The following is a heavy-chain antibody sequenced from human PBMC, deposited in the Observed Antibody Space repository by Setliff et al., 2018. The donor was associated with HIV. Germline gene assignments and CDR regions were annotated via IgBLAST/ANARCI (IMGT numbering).Heavy chain of an antibody. D-gene: IGHD2-8*01. J-gene: IGHJ4*02. CDR2: IFYSGSA. Sequence: SETLSLTCTVSGGAFNTSSSYWGWIRQPPGKGLEYIGGIFYSGSAYYNPSLKSRVTISVDTSKNQLSLKLSSVTAADTAVYYCARLKLSGVIDYWGQGTLVTAPQ. CDR1: GGAFNTSSSY. CDR3: ARLKLSGVIDY. V-gene: IGHV4-39*01.